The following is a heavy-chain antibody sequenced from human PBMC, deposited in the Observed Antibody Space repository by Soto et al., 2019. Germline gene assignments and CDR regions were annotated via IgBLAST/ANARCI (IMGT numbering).Heavy chain of an antibody. CDR3: AGATWSGYPAMYYYYYGMDV. V-gene: IGHV1-3*01. CDR2: INAGNGNT. CDR1: GYTFTSFA. D-gene: IGHD3-3*01. Sequence: ASVKVSCRASGYTFTSFAMHWVRQAPGQRLEWMGWINAGNGNTKYSQKFQGRVTITRDTSASTAYMELSSLRSEDTAVYYCAGATWSGYPAMYYYYYGMDVWGQGTTVTVSS. J-gene: IGHJ6*02.